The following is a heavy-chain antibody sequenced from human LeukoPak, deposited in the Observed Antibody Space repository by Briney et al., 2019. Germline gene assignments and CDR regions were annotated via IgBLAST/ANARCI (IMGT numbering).Heavy chain of an antibody. CDR3: ARAPFDIVVVPVAQSYYYYYYGMDV. Sequence: ASVKVSCKASGYAFTSYGISWVRQAPGQGLEWMGWISAYNGNTNYAQKLQGRVTMTTDTSTSTAYMELRSLRSDDTAVYYCARAPFDIVVVPVAQSYYYYYYGMDVWGQGTTVTVSS. CDR2: ISAYNGNT. CDR1: GYAFTSYG. J-gene: IGHJ6*02. V-gene: IGHV1-18*01. D-gene: IGHD2-2*01.